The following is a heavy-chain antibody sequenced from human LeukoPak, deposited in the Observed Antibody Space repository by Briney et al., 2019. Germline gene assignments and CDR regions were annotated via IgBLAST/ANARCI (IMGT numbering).Heavy chain of an antibody. CDR3: ARERGYGPFDY. D-gene: IGHD5-12*01. V-gene: IGHV3-20*04. CDR1: GFTFDDYG. Sequence: PGGSLRLSCAASGFTFDDYGMSWVRQAPGKGLEWVSGRNGGSTGYADSVKGRFTISRDNAKNSLYLQMNSLRAEDTAVYYCARERGYGPFDYWGQGTLVTVSS. J-gene: IGHJ4*02. CDR2: RNGGST.